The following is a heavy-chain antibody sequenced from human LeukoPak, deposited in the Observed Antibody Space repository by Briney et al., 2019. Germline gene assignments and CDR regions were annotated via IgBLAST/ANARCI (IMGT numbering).Heavy chain of an antibody. CDR2: IYYSGTT. CDR1: GGXISTTSTY. V-gene: IGHV4-39*01. J-gene: IGHJ5*02. Sequence: SETLSLTCTVSGGXISTTSTYWGWIRQPPGRGLEWIGSIYYSGTTYYNPSLKSRVTIFVDTSKNQFSLKLSSVTAADMATYYCARSIAGDGPTHNWFGPWGQGALVTVSS. CDR3: ARSIAGDGPTHNWFGP. D-gene: IGHD6-13*01.